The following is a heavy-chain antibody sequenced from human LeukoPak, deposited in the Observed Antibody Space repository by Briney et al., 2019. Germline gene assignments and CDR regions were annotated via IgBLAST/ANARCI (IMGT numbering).Heavy chain of an antibody. CDR3: AREGDYSNHEGEWFDP. D-gene: IGHD4-11*01. CDR1: GYTFTSYG. J-gene: IGHJ5*02. V-gene: IGHV1-18*01. Sequence: ASVKVSCKASGYTFTSYGISWVRQAPGQGLEWMGWISAYNGNTNYAQKLQGRVTMTTDTSTSTAYMELSSLRSEDTAVYYCAREGDYSNHEGEWFDPWGQGTLVTVSS. CDR2: ISAYNGNT.